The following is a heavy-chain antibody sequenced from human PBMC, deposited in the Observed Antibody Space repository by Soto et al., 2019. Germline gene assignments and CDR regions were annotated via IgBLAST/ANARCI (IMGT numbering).Heavy chain of an antibody. CDR3: ARDLASTTIPNY. Sequence: EVQVVESGGGLVQPGGSLRLSCAASGFTFSNYWMSWVRQAPGKGLEWVANIKQDGSEKYYVDSVKGRFTISRDNAKNSLYLQMNSLRAEDTAVYYCARDLASTTIPNYWGQGTLVTVSS. CDR2: IKQDGSEK. J-gene: IGHJ4*02. V-gene: IGHV3-7*04. D-gene: IGHD4-17*01. CDR1: GFTFSNYW.